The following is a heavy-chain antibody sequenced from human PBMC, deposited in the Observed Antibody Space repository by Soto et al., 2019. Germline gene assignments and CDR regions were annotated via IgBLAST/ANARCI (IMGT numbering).Heavy chain of an antibody. J-gene: IGHJ4*02. V-gene: IGHV1-69*02. CDR3: ASNYGGNSY. CDR2: IIPILGIA. CDR1: GGTVSYYT. D-gene: IGHD4-17*01. Sequence: QVQLVQSGAEVKKPGYSVKVSCKASGGTVSYYTISWVRQAPGQGLEWMGRIIPILGIANYAQKFQGRVTITADKSTSTVYMELSSLRSEDTAVYYCASNYGGNSYWGQGTLVTVSS.